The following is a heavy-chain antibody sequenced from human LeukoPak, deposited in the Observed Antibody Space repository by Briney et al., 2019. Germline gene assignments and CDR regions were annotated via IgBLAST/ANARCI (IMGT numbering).Heavy chain of an antibody. J-gene: IGHJ4*02. Sequence: SETLSLTCTVSGCSISSSSYYWVWIRHPPGNGLMGFGSLYYSRSTYYNPSLNSRVTISVDTSKNQFILMMSSVTAADTAVYYCASPFYDSSGYWGSGFDYWGKGTLVTVSS. CDR2: LYYSRST. D-gene: IGHD3-22*01. CDR3: ASPFYDSSGYWGSGFDY. CDR1: GCSISSSSYY. V-gene: IGHV4-39*01.